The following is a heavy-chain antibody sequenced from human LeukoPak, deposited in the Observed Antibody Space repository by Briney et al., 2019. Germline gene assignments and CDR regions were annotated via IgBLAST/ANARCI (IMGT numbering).Heavy chain of an antibody. D-gene: IGHD3-10*01. CDR1: GASISNSNW. CDR2: IFHSGST. Sequence: PGTLSLTCAVSGASISNSNWWSWARQPPGKGLEWIGEIFHSGSTNYNPSLKSRVSISVDKSKNRFSLRLSSVTAADTAVYYCASQFGEGLYDYWGQGTLVTVSS. J-gene: IGHJ4*02. CDR3: ASQFGEGLYDY. V-gene: IGHV4-4*03.